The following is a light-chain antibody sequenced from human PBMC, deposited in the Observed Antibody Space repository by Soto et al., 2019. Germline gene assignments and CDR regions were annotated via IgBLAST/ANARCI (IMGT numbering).Light chain of an antibody. CDR1: QDIGNF. CDR2: DAS. CDR3: QQYGSLPIT. V-gene: IGKV1-33*01. Sequence: IQMTQSPSSLSASIGDRVTISCQASQDIGNFLNWYQQKPGKAPYLLIYDASNLDTGVSSRFSGRGSGRQFSITITSLQPDDVATYFCQQYGSLPITFGQGTRLDIK. J-gene: IGKJ5*01.